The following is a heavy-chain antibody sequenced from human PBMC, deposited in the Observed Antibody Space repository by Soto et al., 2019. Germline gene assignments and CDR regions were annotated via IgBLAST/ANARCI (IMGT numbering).Heavy chain of an antibody. CDR3: AREHSFYDFWSGYYLSWFDP. D-gene: IGHD3-3*01. CDR1: GGSISETTW. CDR2: ISHSGSA. Sequence: SETLSLTCTVSGGSISETTWWSWVRQPPGKGLEWIGDISHSGSANYNPSLKSRVTMSVDRSKNQISLILTSVTAADTAVYYCAREHSFYDFWSGYYLSWFDPWGQGTLVTVSS. V-gene: IGHV4-4*02. J-gene: IGHJ5*02.